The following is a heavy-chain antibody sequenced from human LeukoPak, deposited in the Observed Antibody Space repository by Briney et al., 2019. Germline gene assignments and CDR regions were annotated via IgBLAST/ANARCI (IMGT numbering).Heavy chain of an antibody. CDR1: GGSISSYY. V-gene: IGHV4-59*01. Sequence: SETLSLTCTLAGGSISSYYWGWIRQPPGKGLEWIGYIYYSGSTNYNPSLKSRVTIAVDTSKKQFSLKLSSVTAAATAVYYCARETRGSGFDPWGQGTLVTVSS. CDR3: ARETRGSGFDP. D-gene: IGHD3-10*01. J-gene: IGHJ5*02. CDR2: IYYSGST.